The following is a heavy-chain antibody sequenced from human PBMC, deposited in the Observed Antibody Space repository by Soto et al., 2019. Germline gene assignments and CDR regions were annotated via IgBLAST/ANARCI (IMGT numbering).Heavy chain of an antibody. CDR2: INPNSGGT. Sequence: GASVKVSCKASGYTFTGYYMHWVRQAPGQGLEWMGWINPNSGGTNYAQKFRGWVTMTRDTSISTAYMELSRLRSDDTAVYYCASAAITIIGVGIYGMDVWGQGTTVTVSS. CDR1: GYTFTGYY. J-gene: IGHJ6*02. D-gene: IGHD3-3*01. CDR3: ASAAITIIGVGIYGMDV. V-gene: IGHV1-2*04.